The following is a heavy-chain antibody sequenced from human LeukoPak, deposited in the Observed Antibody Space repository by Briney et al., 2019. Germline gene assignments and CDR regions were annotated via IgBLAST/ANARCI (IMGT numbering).Heavy chain of an antibody. D-gene: IGHD2-15*01. CDR1: GFIFSDYY. V-gene: IGHV3-11*01. Sequence: GGSLRLSCAASGFIFSDYYMSWMRQAPGKGLEWVSYISSSGSTIYYADSVKGRFIISRDNAKNSLSLQMNSLRADDTAVYYCTRYCSSGSCFRGDSWGQGTLVTVSS. CDR3: TRYCSSGSCFRGDS. CDR2: ISSSGSTI. J-gene: IGHJ4*02.